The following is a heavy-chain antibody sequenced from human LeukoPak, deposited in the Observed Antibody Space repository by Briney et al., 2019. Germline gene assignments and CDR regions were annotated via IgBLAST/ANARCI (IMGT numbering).Heavy chain of an antibody. J-gene: IGHJ4*02. CDR1: GGSFSGYY. CDR3: ARGRLHYYDSSGYYAGRSLFDY. CDR2: INHSGST. D-gene: IGHD3-22*01. Sequence: SETLSLTCAVYGGSFSGYYWSWIRQPPGKGLEWIREINHSGSTNYNPSLKSRVTISVDTSKNQFSLKLSSVTAADTAVYYCARGRLHYYDSSGYYAGRSLFDYWGQGTLVTVSS. V-gene: IGHV4-34*01.